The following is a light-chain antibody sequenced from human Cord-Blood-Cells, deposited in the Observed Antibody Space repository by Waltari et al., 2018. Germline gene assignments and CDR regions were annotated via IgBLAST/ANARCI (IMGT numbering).Light chain of an antibody. CDR2: GAS. Sequence: IVLPRSPGTLSLSPGERATLSCRASQSVSSRYLAWYQQKPGQAPRLLIYGASSRPTGIPDRFSGSGSGTDFTLTISRLEPEDFAVYYCQQYGSSPPITFGQGTRLEIK. J-gene: IGKJ5*01. CDR1: QSVSSRY. V-gene: IGKV3-20*01. CDR3: QQYGSSPPIT.